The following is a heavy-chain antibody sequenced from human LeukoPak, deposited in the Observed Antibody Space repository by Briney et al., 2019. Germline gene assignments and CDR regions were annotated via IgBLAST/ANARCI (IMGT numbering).Heavy chain of an antibody. V-gene: IGHV3-48*01. CDR3: ARESGNGYSSGWYPYYYYGMDV. CDR1: GFTFSIYN. CDR2: ISSSSSSI. Sequence: GGSLRLSCAASGFTFSIYNMNWVRQAPGKGLEWVSYISSSSSSIYYAASVKGRFTISRDNSKNTLYLQMNSLGAEDTAVYYCARESGNGYSSGWYPYYYYGMDVWGQGTTVTVSS. D-gene: IGHD6-19*01. J-gene: IGHJ6*02.